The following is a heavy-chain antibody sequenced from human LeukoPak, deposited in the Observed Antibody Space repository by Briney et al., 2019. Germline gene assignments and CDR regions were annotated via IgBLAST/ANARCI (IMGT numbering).Heavy chain of an antibody. J-gene: IGHJ6*03. V-gene: IGHV3-21*01. Sequence: GGSLRLSCAASGFTFSSYSMNWVRQAPGKGLEWVSSISSSSSYIYYADSVKGRFTISRDNAKNSLYLQMNSLRAEDTAVYYCARGGRKWYYYMDVWGKGTKVIVSS. CDR3: ARGGRKWYYYMDV. D-gene: IGHD1-14*01. CDR2: ISSSSSYI. CDR1: GFTFSSYS.